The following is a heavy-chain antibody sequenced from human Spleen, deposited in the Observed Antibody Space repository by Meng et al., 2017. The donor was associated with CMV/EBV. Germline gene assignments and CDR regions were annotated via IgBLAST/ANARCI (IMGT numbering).Heavy chain of an antibody. Sequence: SGPTLVKPTQTLTLTCTFSGFSPSTSGMCVSWVRQPPGKALEWLALIDWDNDKYFTTSLRTRLTISKDTSKNRVVLTMTNMDPVDTATYYCAHRRDSSSWFIFDYWGQGTLVTVSS. CDR2: IDWDNDK. CDR3: AHRRDSSSWFIFDY. D-gene: IGHD6-13*01. V-gene: IGHV2-70*12. CDR1: GFSPSTSGMC. J-gene: IGHJ4*02.